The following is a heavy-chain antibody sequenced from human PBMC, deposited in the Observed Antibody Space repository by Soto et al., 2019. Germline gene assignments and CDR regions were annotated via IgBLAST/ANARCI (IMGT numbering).Heavy chain of an antibody. D-gene: IGHD3-10*01. Sequence: QVQLQQWGAGLLKPSETLSLTCAVYGGSFSGYFWSWIRQPPGKGLEWVGDINHDGESNYNPSFQSRVAISGDTSKNQVSLRLTSVTAADTAVYYCARGRAWGSCYMRWDYWGQGTLVTASS. J-gene: IGHJ4*02. CDR2: INHDGES. CDR3: ARGRAWGSCYMRWDY. V-gene: IGHV4-34*01. CDR1: GGSFSGYF.